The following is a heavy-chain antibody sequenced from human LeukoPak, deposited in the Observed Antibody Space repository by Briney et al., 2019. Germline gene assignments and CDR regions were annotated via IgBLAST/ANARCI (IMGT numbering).Heavy chain of an antibody. CDR3: ARGPLTAPRDSGSYSFDY. J-gene: IGHJ4*02. V-gene: IGHV4-34*01. Sequence: SETLSLTCAVYGVSFSGYYWSWIRQPPGKGLEWIGEINHSGGTNYNPSLKSRVTISVDTSKNQFSLKLSSVTAADTAVYYCARGPLTAPRDSGSYSFDYWGQGTLVTVSS. CDR1: GVSFSGYY. D-gene: IGHD1-26*01. CDR2: INHSGGT.